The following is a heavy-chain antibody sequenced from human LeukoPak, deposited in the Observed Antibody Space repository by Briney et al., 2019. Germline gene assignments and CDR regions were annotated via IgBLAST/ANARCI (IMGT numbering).Heavy chain of an antibody. CDR3: ARQGGKSRSGIWFDP. CDR2: IYYSGST. J-gene: IGHJ5*02. D-gene: IGHD3-10*01. V-gene: IGHV4-39*01. CDR1: GGSISSSSYC. Sequence: PSETLSLTCTVSGGSISSSSYCWGWIRQPPGKGLEWIGSIYYSGSTYYNPSLKSRVTVSVDTSKNQFSLKLSSVTAADTAVFYCARQGGKSRSGIWFDPWGQGTLVTVSS.